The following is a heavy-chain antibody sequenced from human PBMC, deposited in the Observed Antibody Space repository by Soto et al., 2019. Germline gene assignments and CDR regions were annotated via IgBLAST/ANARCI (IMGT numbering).Heavy chain of an antibody. CDR2: MSGDGTTT. V-gene: IGHV3-23*01. CDR3: AKDITFDSSAYDS. D-gene: IGHD3-22*01. CDR1: GFTFSRYG. Sequence: EVQLLESGGGLVQPGGSRRLSCAASGFTFSRYGMSWVRQAPGKGLEWVSSMSGDGTTTYYRESVKGRFTISRDNSRNTLSLQMNSLRAEDTAVYYCAKDITFDSSAYDSWGQGILVIVSS. J-gene: IGHJ4*02.